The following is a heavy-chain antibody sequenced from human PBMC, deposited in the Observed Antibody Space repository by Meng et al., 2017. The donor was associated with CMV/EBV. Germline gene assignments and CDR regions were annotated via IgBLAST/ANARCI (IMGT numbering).Heavy chain of an antibody. D-gene: IGHD2-2*02. CDR2: INWSGSGA. J-gene: IGHJ3*01. Sequence: GGSLRLSCVGSGFSFNDHAMIWVRQPPGNGLEWVSGINWSGSGAGYADSVKGRFTISRNNARNSLSLEMNNLRVEDTALYYCVRGDMPAAVLGSFDLWGQGTMVTVSS. V-gene: IGHV3-20*04. CDR1: GFSFNDHA. CDR3: VRGDMPAAVLGSFDL.